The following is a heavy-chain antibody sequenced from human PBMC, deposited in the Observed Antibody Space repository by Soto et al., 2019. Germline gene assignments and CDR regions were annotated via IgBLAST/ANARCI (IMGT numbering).Heavy chain of an antibody. J-gene: IGHJ6*02. CDR3: ARFSANYYYYYGMDV. Sequence: SETLSLTGTVSGGSISSYYWSLIRQPPGKGLEWIGYIYYSGSTNYNPSLKSRVTISVDTSKNQFSLKLSSVTAADTAVYYCARFSANYYYYYGMDVWGQGTTVTVSS. D-gene: IGHD5-18*01. V-gene: IGHV4-59*01. CDR1: GGSISSYY. CDR2: IYYSGST.